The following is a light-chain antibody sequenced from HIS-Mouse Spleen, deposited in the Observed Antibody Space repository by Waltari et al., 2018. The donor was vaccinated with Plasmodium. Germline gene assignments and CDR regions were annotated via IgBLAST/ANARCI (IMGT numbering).Light chain of an antibody. CDR3: MIWPSNASGV. Sequence: QPVLTQPPSSSASPGESARLTCTLPSDFNVGSYHISWYHQKPGSPPRYLLYYYSDSDKGQGSGVPSRFSGSKDASANTGILLISGLQSEDEADYYCMIWPSNASGVFGGGTKLTVL. CDR2: YYSDSDK. J-gene: IGLJ3*02. CDR1: SDFNVGSYH. V-gene: IGLV5-37*01.